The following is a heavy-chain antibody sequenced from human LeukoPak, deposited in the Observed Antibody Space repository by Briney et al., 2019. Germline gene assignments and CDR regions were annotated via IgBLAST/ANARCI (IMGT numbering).Heavy chain of an antibody. CDR3: AMVRGSFEEDIFDY. V-gene: IGHV1-2*06. J-gene: IGHJ4*02. CDR1: GYTFTGYY. Sequence: ASVKVSCKASGYTFTGYYMHRVRQAPGQGLEWMGRINPNSGGTNYAQKFQGRVTMTRDTSISTAYMELSRLRSDDTAVYYCAMVRGSFEEDIFDYWGQGTLVTASS. D-gene: IGHD3-10*01. CDR2: INPNSGGT.